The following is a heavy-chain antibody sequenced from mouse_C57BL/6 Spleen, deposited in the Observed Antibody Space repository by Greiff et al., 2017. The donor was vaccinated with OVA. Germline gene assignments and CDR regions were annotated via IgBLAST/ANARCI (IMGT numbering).Heavy chain of an antibody. V-gene: IGHV1-39*01. D-gene: IGHD3-2*02. Sequence: VQLKESGPELVKPGASVKISCKASGYSFTDYNMNWVKQSNGKSLEWIGVINPNYGTTSYNQKFKGKATLTVDQSSSTAYMQLNSLTSEDSAVYYCARGGAQARYAMDYWGQGTSVTVSS. J-gene: IGHJ4*01. CDR3: ARGGAQARYAMDY. CDR2: INPNYGTT. CDR1: GYSFTDYN.